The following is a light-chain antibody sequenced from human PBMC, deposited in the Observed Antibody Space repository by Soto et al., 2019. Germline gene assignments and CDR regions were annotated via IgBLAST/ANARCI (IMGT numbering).Light chain of an antibody. Sequence: QSALTQPPSASGSPGQSVAISCTGTSSDVGGYNYVSWYQQHPGKAPKLMIYEVNKRPSGVPDRFSGSKSGNTASLTVSGLQAEDEADYYCCSYAGSSTWVFGGGTKVTV. CDR2: EVN. CDR1: SSDVGGYNY. CDR3: CSYAGSSTWV. V-gene: IGLV2-8*01. J-gene: IGLJ3*02.